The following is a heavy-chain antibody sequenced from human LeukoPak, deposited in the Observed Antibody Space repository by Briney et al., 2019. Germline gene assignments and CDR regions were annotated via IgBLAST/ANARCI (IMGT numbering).Heavy chain of an antibody. V-gene: IGHV1-2*02. CDR2: INPYSGGT. Sequence: GASVKVSCKASGYIFTDYFIHWVRQAPGQGLEWMGWINPYSGGTKYAQNFQGRVTMTRDTSVSTAYMELSRLRSDDTAVYYCVRSAYGGNSLAALYWGQGTLVTVSS. J-gene: IGHJ4*02. CDR1: GYIFTDYF. D-gene: IGHD4-23*01. CDR3: VRSAYGGNSLAALY.